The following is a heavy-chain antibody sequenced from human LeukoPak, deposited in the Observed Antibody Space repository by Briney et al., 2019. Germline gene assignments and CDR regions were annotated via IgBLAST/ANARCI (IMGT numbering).Heavy chain of an antibody. CDR3: ARDKTFGGVTTRGGVDY. D-gene: IGHD3-16*01. Sequence: GGSLRLSCAASGFTFSSYSMNWVRQAPGKGLEWVPSISSSSSYIYYADSVKGRFTISRDNAKNSLYLQMNSLRAEDTAVYYCARDKTFGGVTTRGGVDYWGQGTLVTVSS. CDR2: ISSSSSYI. V-gene: IGHV3-21*01. CDR1: GFTFSSYS. J-gene: IGHJ4*02.